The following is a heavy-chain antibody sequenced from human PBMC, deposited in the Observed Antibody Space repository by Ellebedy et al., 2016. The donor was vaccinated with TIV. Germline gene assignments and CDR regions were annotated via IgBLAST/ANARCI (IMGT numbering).Heavy chain of an antibody. J-gene: IGHJ4*02. CDR1: GYTFTSYF. D-gene: IGHD1-20*01. Sequence: AASVKVSCKASGYTFTSYFMYWVRQAPGQGLEWMGPINPSVGHTTYAQTPQGRVTMTRDTSTSTVYMELNSLRSEDTDVYYWGSGGGYNWNDAYHFDYWGQGTLVAVSS. V-gene: IGHV1-46*01. CDR2: INPSVGHT. CDR3: GSGGGYNWNDAYHFDY.